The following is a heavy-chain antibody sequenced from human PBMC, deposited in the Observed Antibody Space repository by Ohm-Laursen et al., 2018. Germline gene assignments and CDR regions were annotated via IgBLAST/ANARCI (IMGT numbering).Heavy chain of an antibody. CDR1: GGSFSGYY. CDR3: ARLRITPHYYYYGMDV. D-gene: IGHD5-24*01. CDR2: INHSGST. J-gene: IGHJ6*02. V-gene: IGHV4-34*01. Sequence: TLSLTWAVYGGSFSGYYWSWIRQPPGKGLEWIGEINHSGSTNYNPSLKSRVTISVDTSKNQFSLKLSSVTAADTAVYYCARLRITPHYYYYGMDVWGQGTTVTVSS.